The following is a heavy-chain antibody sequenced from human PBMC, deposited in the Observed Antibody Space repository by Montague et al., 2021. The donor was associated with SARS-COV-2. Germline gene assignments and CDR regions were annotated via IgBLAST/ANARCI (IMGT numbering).Heavy chain of an antibody. CDR2: IYYSGST. J-gene: IGHJ6*02. Sequence: SETLSLTCTVSGGSISSSSYYWGWIRQPPGRGLEWIGSIYYSGSTYYNPSLKSRVTISVDTSKNQFSLKLSSVTAADTAVYYWARVGRQQLVRLSGMDVWGPGTTVTVSS. CDR3: ARVGRQQLVRLSGMDV. CDR1: GGSISSSSYY. D-gene: IGHD6-13*01. V-gene: IGHV4-39*07.